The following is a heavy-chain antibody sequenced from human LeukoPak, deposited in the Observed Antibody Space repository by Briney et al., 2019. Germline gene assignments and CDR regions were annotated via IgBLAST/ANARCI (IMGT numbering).Heavy chain of an antibody. CDR2: FDPEDGKT. J-gene: IGHJ6*02. V-gene: IGHV1-24*01. CDR1: GYSLTELS. D-gene: IGHD3-10*01. CDR3: ATGNSGSAPDI. Sequence: ASVTVSCQVSGYSLTELSMHWVRQAPGNGLEWMGGFDPEDGKTIYAQKFLGRVTMNEDTSTDTAYVEHSVLTSEDTAVYYCATGNSGSAPDIWGQGTTVTVSS.